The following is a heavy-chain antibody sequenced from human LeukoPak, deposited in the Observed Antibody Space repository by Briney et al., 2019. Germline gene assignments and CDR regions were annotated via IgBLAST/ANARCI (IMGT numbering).Heavy chain of an antibody. Sequence: SQTLSLTCTVSGGSISSSSYYWSLSRHPAGKRLWCMGHIYTRGSTNYSPPLKRRVTISVDTSKNQFSLQLRCVSAADPDVYSCARGNRAWYYFDYWGQGSLVTVS. D-gene: IGHD1-14*01. CDR2: IYTRGST. V-gene: IGHV4-61*09. CDR1: GGSISSSSYY. J-gene: IGHJ4*02. CDR3: ARGNRAWYYFDY.